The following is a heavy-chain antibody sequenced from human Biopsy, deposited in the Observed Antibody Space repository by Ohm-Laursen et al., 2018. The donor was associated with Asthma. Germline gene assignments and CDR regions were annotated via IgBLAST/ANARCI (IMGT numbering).Heavy chain of an antibody. CDR2: ISYDGSNK. CDR1: GFTFSSYG. CDR3: ARDMNRDGWYFDY. D-gene: IGHD5-24*01. V-gene: IGHV3-30*03. J-gene: IGHJ4*02. Sequence: SLRLSCAASGFTFSSYGMYRVRQAPGKGLEWVAVISYDGSNKYYADSVKGRFTISRDNSKNTLYLQMNSLRGDNTAVYYCARDMNRDGWYFDYWGQGTLVTVSS.